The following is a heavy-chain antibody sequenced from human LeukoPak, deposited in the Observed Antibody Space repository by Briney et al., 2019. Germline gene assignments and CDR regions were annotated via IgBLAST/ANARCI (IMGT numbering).Heavy chain of an antibody. CDR2: ISAGGGGT. CDR3: AKDHLRWSFDY. J-gene: IGHJ4*02. Sequence: SGGSLRLSCAASGFTFASNAMSWVRQAPGKGLEWVPAISAGGGGTYYADSVKGRFTISRDNSKNTLYLQMNSLRAEDTAVYYCAKDHLRWSFDYWGQGSLVTVSS. D-gene: IGHD4-23*01. CDR1: GFTFASNA. V-gene: IGHV3-23*01.